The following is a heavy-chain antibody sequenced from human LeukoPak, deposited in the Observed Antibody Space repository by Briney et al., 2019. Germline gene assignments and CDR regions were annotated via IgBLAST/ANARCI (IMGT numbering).Heavy chain of an antibody. CDR1: GFTFNTYF. Sequence: GGSLRLSCAVSGFTFNTYFMHWVRQSPGKGLVWVSHIGADGTDTAYADSVKGRFTISRDNAKDTLYLQMHSLRAEDTAVCYCARSGPEQWGSNFYFYMDVWGKGTTLTVSS. D-gene: IGHD1-26*01. CDR2: IGADGTDT. J-gene: IGHJ6*03. CDR3: ARSGPEQWGSNFYFYMDV. V-gene: IGHV3-74*01.